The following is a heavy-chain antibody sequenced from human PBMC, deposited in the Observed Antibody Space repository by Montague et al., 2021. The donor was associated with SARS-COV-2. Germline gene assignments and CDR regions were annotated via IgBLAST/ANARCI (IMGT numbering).Heavy chain of an antibody. CDR2: SGST. V-gene: IGHV4-31*02. D-gene: IGHD3-22*01. Sequence: SGSTYYNPSLKSRVTISVDTSKNQFSLKLSSVTAADTAVYYCARAATITMIVVVIDAFDIWGQGTMVNVSS. CDR3: ARAATITMIVVVIDAFDI. J-gene: IGHJ3*02.